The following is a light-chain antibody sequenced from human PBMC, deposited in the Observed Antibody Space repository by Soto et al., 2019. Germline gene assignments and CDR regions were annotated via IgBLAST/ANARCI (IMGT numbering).Light chain of an antibody. Sequence: QSVLTQPPSASGSPGQSVTISCTGTSSDVGGYNYVSWYQQHPGKAPKLMIYEVSKRPSGVPDRFSGSKSGNTASLTVYGIQAEDEADYYCSSYAGSEFCVFGRGTKVTVL. CDR1: SSDVGGYNY. CDR2: EVS. V-gene: IGLV2-8*01. CDR3: SSYAGSEFCV. J-gene: IGLJ1*01.